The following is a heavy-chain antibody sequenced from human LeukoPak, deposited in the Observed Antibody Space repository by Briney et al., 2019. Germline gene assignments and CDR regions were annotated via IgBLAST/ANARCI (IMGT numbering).Heavy chain of an antibody. CDR3: ARGYSSSWLGKFDY. D-gene: IGHD6-13*01. J-gene: IGHJ4*02. CDR2: IYYSGST. CDR1: GGSISSYY. V-gene: IGHV4-59*01. Sequence: SETLSLTCTVSGGSISSYYWSWIRQTPGKGLEWIGYIYYSGSTNYNPSLNSRVTMSVNTSKNQFSLNLNSVTAADTAVYYCARGYSSSWLGKFDYWGQGTLVTVSS.